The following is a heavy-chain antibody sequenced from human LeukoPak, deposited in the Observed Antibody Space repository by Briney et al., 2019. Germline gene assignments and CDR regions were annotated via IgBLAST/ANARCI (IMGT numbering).Heavy chain of an antibody. V-gene: IGHV3-30*03. CDR2: ISYDGSNK. D-gene: IGHD2-15*01. CDR1: GFTFSSYG. J-gene: IGHJ4*02. Sequence: PGGSLRLSCAASGFTFSSYGMHWVRQAPGKGLEWVAVISYDGSNKYYADSVKGRFTISRDNSKNTLYLQMNSLRAEDTAVYYCVRAYRYCSGGSCYSDYFDYWGQGTLVTVSS. CDR3: VRAYRYCSGGSCYSDYFDY.